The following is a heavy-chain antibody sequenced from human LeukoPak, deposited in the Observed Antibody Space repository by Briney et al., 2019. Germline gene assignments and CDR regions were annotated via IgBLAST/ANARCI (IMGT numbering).Heavy chain of an antibody. V-gene: IGHV4-59*11. D-gene: IGHD3-3*01. CDR3: ARSGYDFWSGYHYYYYYMDV. CDR1: GGSISSHY. CDR2: IYYSGST. J-gene: IGHJ6*03. Sequence: SETLSLTCTVSGGSISSHYWSWIRQPPGKGLEWIGYIYYSGSTNYNPSLKSRVTISVDTSKDQFSLKLSSVTAADTAVYYCARSGYDFWSGYHYYYYYMDVWGKGTTVTVSS.